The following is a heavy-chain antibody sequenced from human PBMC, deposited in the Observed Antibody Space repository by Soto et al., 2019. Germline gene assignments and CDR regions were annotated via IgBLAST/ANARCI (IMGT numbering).Heavy chain of an antibody. D-gene: IGHD6-19*01. CDR2: INPNSGGT. V-gene: IGHV1-2*04. CDR1: GYTLTVNY. J-gene: IGHJ3*02. CDR3: ARHSSGSLGFDI. Sequence: ASVKVSCKASGYTLTVNYMQWVRQAPGQGLEWMGWINPNSGGTNYAQKFQGWVTMTRDTSISTAYMELSRLRSDDTAVYYCARHSSGSLGFDIWGQGTMVTVSS.